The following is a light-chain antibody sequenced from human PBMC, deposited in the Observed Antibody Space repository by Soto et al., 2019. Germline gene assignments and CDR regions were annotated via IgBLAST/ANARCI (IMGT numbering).Light chain of an antibody. CDR1: QSVSSNY. CDR2: GAS. Sequence: EIVLTQSPGTLSLSLGERVTLSCRASQSVSSNYLAWYQQKPGQAPRLLIFGASSRATGIPDKFSGSGSGTDFILTISRLEPEDFAVYYCQQYGSSPLTFGGGTKVEIK. J-gene: IGKJ4*01. CDR3: QQYGSSPLT. V-gene: IGKV3-20*01.